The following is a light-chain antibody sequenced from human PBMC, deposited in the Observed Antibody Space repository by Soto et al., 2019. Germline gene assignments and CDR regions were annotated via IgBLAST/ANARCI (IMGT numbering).Light chain of an antibody. CDR1: QGISSY. Sequence: DIQMTQSPSSLSASEGDRVTISCRASQGISSYLAWYQQKPGKVPKLLIYAASTLQSGVPSRFSGSESGTNFTLTINSLQPEDVATYYCQKYDTAPRTFGQGTKVEIK. J-gene: IGKJ1*01. V-gene: IGKV1-27*01. CDR3: QKYDTAPRT. CDR2: AAS.